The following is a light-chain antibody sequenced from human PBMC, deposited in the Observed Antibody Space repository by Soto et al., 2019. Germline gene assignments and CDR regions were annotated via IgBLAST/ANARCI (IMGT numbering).Light chain of an antibody. Sequence: EIVLTQSPATLSLSPGERATLSCRASQSVSSYLAWYQQKFGQAPRLLIYDASNRATGIPARFSGSGSGTEFTLTISSLQSEDFAVYYCQQYNNWPPFTFGQGTRLEIK. CDR3: QQYNNWPPFT. J-gene: IGKJ5*01. CDR1: QSVSSY. CDR2: DAS. V-gene: IGKV3-11*01.